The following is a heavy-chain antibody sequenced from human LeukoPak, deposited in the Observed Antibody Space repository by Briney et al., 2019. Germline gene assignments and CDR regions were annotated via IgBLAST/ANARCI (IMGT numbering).Heavy chain of an antibody. CDR3: AVHGAGTTTFDI. D-gene: IGHD1-7*01. V-gene: IGHV1-69*05. CDR1: GGTFSSYA. Sequence: ASVKVSCKASGGTFSSYAISWVRQAPGQGLEWMGRIIPIFGTANYAQKFQGRVTITTDESTSTAYMELSSLRSEDTAVYYCAVHGAGTTTFDIWGQGTMVTVSS. CDR2: IIPIFGTA. J-gene: IGHJ3*02.